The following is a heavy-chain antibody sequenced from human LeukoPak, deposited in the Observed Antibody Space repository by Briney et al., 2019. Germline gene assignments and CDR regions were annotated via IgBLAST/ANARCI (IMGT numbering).Heavy chain of an antibody. CDR1: GYSFTSYW. D-gene: IGHD3-9*01. Sequence: GESLKISCKGSGYSFTSYWIGWVRQMPGKGLEWMGIIYPGDSDTRYSPSFQGQVTISADKSISTAYLQWSSLKASDTAMYYCARQENYDILTGYFAYWGQGTMVTVSS. J-gene: IGHJ4*02. V-gene: IGHV5-51*01. CDR3: ARQENYDILTGYFAY. CDR2: IYPGDSDT.